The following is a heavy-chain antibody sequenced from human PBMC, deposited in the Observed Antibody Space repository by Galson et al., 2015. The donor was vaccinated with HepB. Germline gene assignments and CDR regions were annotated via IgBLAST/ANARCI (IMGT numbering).Heavy chain of an antibody. J-gene: IGHJ4*02. CDR1: GGSISGGGYY. CDR3: ARSKIAVSGPFDY. CDR2: IYYSGGP. V-gene: IGHV4-31*03. Sequence: TLSLTCTVSGGSISGGGYYWNWIRQHPGEALEWIGYIYYSGGPDYNPSLKSRVTISVDPSKSHFSLKLRSVTAADTAVYYCARSKIAVSGPFDYWGQGSLATVSS. D-gene: IGHD6-19*01.